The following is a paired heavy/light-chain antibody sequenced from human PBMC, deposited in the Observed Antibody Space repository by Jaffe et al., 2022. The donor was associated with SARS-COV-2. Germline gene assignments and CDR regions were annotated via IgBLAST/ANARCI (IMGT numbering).Light chain of an antibody. V-gene: IGKV3-20*01. Sequence: EIVLTQSPGTLSLSPGERATLSCRASQSVSSSHLAWYQQRPGQAPRLLIYGASSRATGIPDRFSGSGSGTDFTLTISRLEPEDFAMYYCHQYGSSPWTFGQGTKVDIK. J-gene: IGKJ1*01. CDR2: GAS. CDR1: QSVSSSH. CDR3: HQYGSSPWT.
Heavy chain of an antibody. CDR2: ISKSGSDT. Sequence: EVQVVESGGGLVKPGGSLRLSCAASGFTFSSYTMNWVRQAPGMGLEWVSSISKSGSDTYYADSVTGRFTISRDNAKNSLSLQMNSLRAEDTAVYYCARDFGGSTSRYRGSVWGQGTTVTVSS. CDR1: GFTFSSYT. V-gene: IGHV3-21*01. J-gene: IGHJ6*02. CDR3: ARDFGGSTSRYRGSV. D-gene: IGHD6-13*01.